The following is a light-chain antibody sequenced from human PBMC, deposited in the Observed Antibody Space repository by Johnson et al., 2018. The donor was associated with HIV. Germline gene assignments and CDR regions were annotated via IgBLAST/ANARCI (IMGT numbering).Light chain of an antibody. J-gene: IGLJ1*01. CDR3: GTWDNSLTTGGV. CDR1: SSNIGTNF. Sequence: QSVLTQPPSVSAAPGQKVTISCSGSSSNIGTNFVSWYQQVPGAAPKLLIYENNKRPPGIPDRFSGSKSDTSATLGNHGLQTGDAADNYCGTWDNSLTTGGVFGARTMVTVL. CDR2: ENN. V-gene: IGLV1-51*02.